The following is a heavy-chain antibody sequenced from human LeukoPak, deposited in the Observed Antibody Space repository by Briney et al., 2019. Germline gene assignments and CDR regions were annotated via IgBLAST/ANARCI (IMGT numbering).Heavy chain of an antibody. CDR3: ASREGYYNDSSGIALGI. J-gene: IGHJ4*02. CDR2: IRSDSSAI. CDR1: GFSFCDYS. D-gene: IGHD3-22*01. V-gene: IGHV3-48*01. Sequence: PVGSLRLSCAASGFSFCDYSMTWVRQAPGKGLEWVSYIRSDSSAIYYADSVKGRFTISRDNAEKSLYLQMNSLRADDTAVYYCASREGYYNDSSGIALGIWGQGTLVTVSS.